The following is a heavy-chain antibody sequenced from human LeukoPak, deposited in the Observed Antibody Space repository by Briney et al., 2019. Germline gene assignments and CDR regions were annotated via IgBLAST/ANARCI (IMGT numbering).Heavy chain of an antibody. CDR2: IYSGGST. J-gene: IGHJ4*02. CDR3: AIPLNYYDSSGYPPGY. D-gene: IGHD3-22*01. Sequence: GGSLRPSCAASGFTVSSNYMSWVRQAPGRGLEWVSVIYSGGSTYYADSVKGRFTISRDNSKNTLYLQMNSLRAEDTAVYYCAIPLNYYDSSGYPPGYWGQGTLVTVSS. CDR1: GFTVSSNY. V-gene: IGHV3-53*01.